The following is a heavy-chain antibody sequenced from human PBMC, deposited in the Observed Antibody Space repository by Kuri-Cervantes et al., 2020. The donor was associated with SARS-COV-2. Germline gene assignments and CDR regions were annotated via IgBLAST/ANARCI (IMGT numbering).Heavy chain of an antibody. D-gene: IGHD2-8*01. CDR3: ARSCTYARCSEYFQH. V-gene: IGHV3-72*01. CDR1: GFTFSDHY. J-gene: IGHJ1*01. Sequence: GESLKISCAASGFTFSDHYMDWVRQAPGKGLEWVGRTRNKANSYTTEYAASVKGRFTISRDDSKNSLYLQMNSLKTEDTAVYYCARSCTYARCSEYFQHWGQGTLVTVSS. CDR2: TRNKANSYTT.